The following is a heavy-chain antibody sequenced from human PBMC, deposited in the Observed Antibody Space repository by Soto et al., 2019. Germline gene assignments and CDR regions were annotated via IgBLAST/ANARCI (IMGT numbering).Heavy chain of an antibody. J-gene: IGHJ4*02. CDR3: ARDGAYCGGDCYSTPVDFDY. CDR1: GYTFTGYY. V-gene: IGHV1-2*04. Sequence: ASVKVSCKASGYTFTGYYMHWVRQAPGQGLEWMGWINPNSGGTNYAQKFQGWVTMTRDTSISTAYMELSRLRSDDTAVYYCARDGAYCGGDCYSTPVDFDYWGQGTLVTVSS. D-gene: IGHD2-21*02. CDR2: INPNSGGT.